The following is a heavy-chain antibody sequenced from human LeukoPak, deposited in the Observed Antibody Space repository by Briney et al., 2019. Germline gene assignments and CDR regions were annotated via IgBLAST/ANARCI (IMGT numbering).Heavy chain of an antibody. Sequence: SETLSLTCNVSGDSMNSDSYFWTWIRQPAGKGLEWIGRIYSSGTTTYNASLKSRVIMSVDTSKNQFSLKLRSVTAADTAVHYCXRXTVITMEVVVVVGFDIWGLGTLVTVSS. V-gene: IGHV4-61*02. CDR2: IYSSGTT. CDR3: XRXTVITMEVVVVVGFDI. D-gene: IGHD2-21*01. J-gene: IGHJ3*02. CDR1: GDSMNSDSYF.